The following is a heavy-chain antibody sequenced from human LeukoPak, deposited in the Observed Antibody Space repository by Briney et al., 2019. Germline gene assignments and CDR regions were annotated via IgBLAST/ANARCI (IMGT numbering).Heavy chain of an antibody. CDR2: IYYSGST. D-gene: IGHD6-13*01. CDR3: ARCLSSRPYYFDY. CDR1: GGSFSSYY. Sequence: PSETLSLTCTVSGGSFSSYYWTWIRQPPGKGLEWIGYIYYSGSTDYNPSLTSRVTISVDTSKNQFSLRLSSVTAADTAVYYCARCLSSRPYYFDYWGQGTLVTVSS. V-gene: IGHV4-59*12. J-gene: IGHJ4*02.